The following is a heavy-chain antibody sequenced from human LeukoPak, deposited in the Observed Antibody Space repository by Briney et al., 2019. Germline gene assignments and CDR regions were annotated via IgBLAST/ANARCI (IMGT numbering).Heavy chain of an antibody. D-gene: IGHD1-26*01. Sequence: SETLSLTCTVSGGSISSYYWSWIRQPAGKGLEWIGRIYTSGSTNYNPSLKSRVNMSVDTSKNQSSLKLSSVTAADTAVYYCAIYSCSYYVAFDIWGQGTMVTVSS. CDR3: AIYSCSYYVAFDI. J-gene: IGHJ3*02. CDR2: IYTSGST. CDR1: GGSISSYY. V-gene: IGHV4-4*07.